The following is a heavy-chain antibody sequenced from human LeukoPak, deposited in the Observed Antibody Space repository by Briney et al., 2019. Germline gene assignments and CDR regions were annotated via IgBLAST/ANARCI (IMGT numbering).Heavy chain of an antibody. V-gene: IGHV4-34*01. J-gene: IGHJ6*03. CDR2: INHSGST. Sequence: SETLSLTCAVYGGSFSGYYWSWIRQPPGKGLEWIGEINHSGSTNYNPSLKSRVTISVDTSKNQFSLKLSSVTAADTAVYYCAREQEYSSSSVLPLSALNKGGYYYYMDVWGKGTTVTVSS. CDR1: GGSFSGYY. CDR3: AREQEYSSSSVLPLSALNKGGYYYYMDV. D-gene: IGHD6-6*01.